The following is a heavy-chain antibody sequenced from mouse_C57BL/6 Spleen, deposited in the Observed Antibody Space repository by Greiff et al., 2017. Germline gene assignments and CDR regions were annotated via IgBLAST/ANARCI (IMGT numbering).Heavy chain of an antibody. CDR3: ARGDYYFDY. CDR2: ISDGGSYT. CDR1: GFTFSSYA. V-gene: IGHV5-4*03. Sequence: EVMLVESGGGLVKPGGSLKLSCAASGFTFSSYAMSWVRQTPEKRLEWVATISDGGSYTYYPDNVKGRFTISRDKAKNNLYLQMSHLKSENTAMYYCARGDYYFDYWGQGTTLTVSS. J-gene: IGHJ2*01.